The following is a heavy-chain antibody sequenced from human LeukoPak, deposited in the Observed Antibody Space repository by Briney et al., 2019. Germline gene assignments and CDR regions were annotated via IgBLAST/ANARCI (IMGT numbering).Heavy chain of an antibody. V-gene: IGHV4-39*01. J-gene: IGHJ4*02. D-gene: IGHD6-19*01. CDR3: ARRSYSSGWYDDY. CDR1: GGSIGSSSYY. Sequence: SETLSLTCTVSGGSIGSSSYYWGWIRQPLGKGLEWIGSIYYSGSTYYNPSLKSRVTISVDTSKNQFSLKLSSVTAADTAVYYCARRSYSSGWYDDYWGQGTLVTVSS. CDR2: IYYSGST.